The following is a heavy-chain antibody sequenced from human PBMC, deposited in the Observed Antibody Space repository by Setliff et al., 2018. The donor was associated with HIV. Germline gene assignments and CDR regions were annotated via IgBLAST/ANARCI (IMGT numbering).Heavy chain of an antibody. CDR2: IIPIFGTA. J-gene: IGHJ6*03. Sequence: GASVKVSCKASGYTFTSYYMHWVRQAPGQGLEWMGGIIPIFGTANYAQKFQGRVTMTRDTSASTVYMELSSLRSEDTAVYYCAREARYQDRYYYYMDVWGKGTTVTVSS. D-gene: IGHD1-20*01. CDR3: AREARYQDRYYYYMDV. V-gene: IGHV1-46*03. CDR1: GYTFTSYY.